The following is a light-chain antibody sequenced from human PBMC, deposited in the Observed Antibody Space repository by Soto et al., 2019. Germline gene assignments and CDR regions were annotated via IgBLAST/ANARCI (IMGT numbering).Light chain of an antibody. V-gene: IGKV3-20*01. J-gene: IGKJ4*01. Sequence: EIVLTQSPGTLSLSPGERATLSCRASQSISSCYLAWYQQKPGQAPRLLIYGASRRATGIPDRFSGSGSGTDFTLTISRLEPEDFAVYYCQHYGNSPLLTFGGGTKVQIK. CDR3: QHYGNSPLLT. CDR1: QSISSCY. CDR2: GAS.